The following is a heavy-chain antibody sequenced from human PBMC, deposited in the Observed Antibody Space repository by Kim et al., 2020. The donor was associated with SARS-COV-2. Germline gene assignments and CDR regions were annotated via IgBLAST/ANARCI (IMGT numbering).Heavy chain of an antibody. CDR3: ARLFVDTAMVSTNYFDY. V-gene: IGHV5-51*01. CDR2: IYPGDSDT. CDR1: GYSFTSYW. D-gene: IGHD5-18*01. Sequence: GESLKISCKGSGYSFTSYWIGWVRQMPGKGLEWMGIIYPGDSDTRYSPSFQGQVTNSADKSISTAYLQWSSLKASDTAMYYCARLFVDTAMVSTNYFDYWGQGTLVTVSS. J-gene: IGHJ4*02.